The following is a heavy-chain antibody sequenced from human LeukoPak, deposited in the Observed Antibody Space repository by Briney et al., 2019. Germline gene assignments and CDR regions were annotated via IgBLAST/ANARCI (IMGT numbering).Heavy chain of an antibody. CDR2: INPNSGGT. Sequence: ASVKVSCKASGYTFTGYYMHWVRQAPGQGLEWMGWINPNSGGTNYAQKFQGRVTMTEDTSTDTAYMELSSLRSEDTAVYYCATDLDSSGWVRGFDYWGQGTLVTVSS. D-gene: IGHD6-19*01. V-gene: IGHV1-2*02. J-gene: IGHJ4*02. CDR1: GYTFTGYY. CDR3: ATDLDSSGWVRGFDY.